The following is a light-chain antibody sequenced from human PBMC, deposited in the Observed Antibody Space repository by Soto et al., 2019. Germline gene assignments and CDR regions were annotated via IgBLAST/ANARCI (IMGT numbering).Light chain of an antibody. V-gene: IGLV4-69*01. J-gene: IGLJ3*02. CDR3: QTWGTGPRGV. CDR1: SGHSSYA. Sequence: QSVLTQSPSASASLGASVKLTCTLSSGHSSYAIAWHQQQPEKGPRYLMKLNSDGSHSKGDVIPARFSGSSSGAERYLTISRLQSDDEDYYYGQTWGTGPRGVFGGGTKLTVL. CDR2: LNSDGSH.